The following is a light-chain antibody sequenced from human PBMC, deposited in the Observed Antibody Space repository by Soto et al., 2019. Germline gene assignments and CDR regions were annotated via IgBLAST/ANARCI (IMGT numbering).Light chain of an antibody. V-gene: IGKV3-15*01. Sequence: EIVMAQTPATLFACSRIKATLSVRASQSVSSNLAWYQQKPGQAPRLLIYGASTRATGIPARFSGSGSGTEFTLTISSLRSEDFAVYYCQQYNNWWTFGQGPTVDI. J-gene: IGKJ1*01. CDR2: GAS. CDR1: QSVSSN. CDR3: QQYNNWWT.